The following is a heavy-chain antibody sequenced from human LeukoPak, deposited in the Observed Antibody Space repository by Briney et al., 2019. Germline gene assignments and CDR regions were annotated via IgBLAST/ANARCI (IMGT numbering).Heavy chain of an antibody. CDR1: GFTVSSNY. CDR3: ARVGGSYLLDFDY. CDR2: IYSGGST. J-gene: IGHJ4*02. Sequence: GGSLRLSCAASGFTVSSNYMSWVRQAPGKGLEWVSVIYSGGSTYYADSVKGRFTISRDNSKNTLYLQMNSLRAEDTAVYYCARVGGSYLLDFDYWGQGALVTVSS. V-gene: IGHV3-66*01. D-gene: IGHD1-26*01.